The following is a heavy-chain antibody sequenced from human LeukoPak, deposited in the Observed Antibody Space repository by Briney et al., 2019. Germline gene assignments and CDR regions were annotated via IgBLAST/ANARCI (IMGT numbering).Heavy chain of an antibody. Sequence: GGSLRLSCAASGFTVSSNYMSWVRQAPGKGLEWVSVIYSGGSTYYADSVKGRFTISRDNSRDTLYLQMNSLRAEDTAVYYCSTSPSFGSSWYQFNYWGQGTLVTVSS. CDR2: IYSGGST. CDR3: STSPSFGSSWYQFNY. V-gene: IGHV3-53*01. D-gene: IGHD6-13*01. J-gene: IGHJ4*02. CDR1: GFTVSSNY.